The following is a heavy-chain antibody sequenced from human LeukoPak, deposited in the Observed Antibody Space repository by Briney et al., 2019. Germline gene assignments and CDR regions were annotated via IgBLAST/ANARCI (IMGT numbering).Heavy chain of an antibody. J-gene: IGHJ4*02. CDR1: GFTFSSYA. V-gene: IGHV3-7*01. CDR3: AKEAVTYGSGSTYYFDY. CDR2: IKQDGSEK. D-gene: IGHD3-10*01. Sequence: GSLRLSCAVSGFTFSSYAMSWVRQAPGKGLEWVANIKQDGSEKYYVDSVKGRFTISRDNAKNSLYLQMNSLRAEDTAVYYCAKEAVTYGSGSTYYFDYWGQGTLVTVSS.